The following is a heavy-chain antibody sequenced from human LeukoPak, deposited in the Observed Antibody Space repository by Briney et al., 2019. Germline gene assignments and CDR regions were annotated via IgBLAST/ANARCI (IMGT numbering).Heavy chain of an antibody. V-gene: IGHV3-21*01. CDR3: ARDLGIRGMTVVAATPYFDY. Sequence: GGSLRLSCAASGFTFSSYSMNWVRQAPGKGLEWVSSISSSSSYIYYADSVKGRFTISRDNAKNSLYLQMNSLRAEDTAVYYCARDLGIRGMTVVAATPYFDYWGQGTLVTVSS. CDR2: ISSSSSYI. CDR1: GFTFSSYS. D-gene: IGHD2-15*01. J-gene: IGHJ4*02.